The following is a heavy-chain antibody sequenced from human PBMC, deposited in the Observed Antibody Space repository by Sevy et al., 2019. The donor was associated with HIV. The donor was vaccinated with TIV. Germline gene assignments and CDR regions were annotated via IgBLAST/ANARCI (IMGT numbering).Heavy chain of an antibody. CDR2: IKSSFYGGTV. Sequence: GESLSLSCTSSGFSFGAFSMSWLRQAPGKGLEWVAFIKSSFYGGTVDHAAAVKGRFIISRDDSKSIAYLQMNDLKIEDTGVYYCTRWKAAQSVFDYWGQGALVTVSS. J-gene: IGHJ4*02. V-gene: IGHV3-49*03. CDR3: TRWKAAQSVFDY. D-gene: IGHD1-1*01. CDR1: GFSFGAFS.